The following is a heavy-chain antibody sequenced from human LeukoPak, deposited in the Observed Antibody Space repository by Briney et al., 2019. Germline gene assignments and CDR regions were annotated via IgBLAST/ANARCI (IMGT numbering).Heavy chain of an antibody. CDR1: GYSISSGYY. CDR3: ATRANIVVVVAATEGAFDI. CDR2: IYHSGST. V-gene: IGHV4-38-2*02. Sequence: PSENLSLTCTVSGYSISSGYYWGWIRQPPGKGLEWIGSIYHSGSTYYNPSLKRRVTISVDTSKNQFSLKLSSVTAADTAVYYCATRANIVVVVAATEGAFDIWGQGTMVTVSS. J-gene: IGHJ3*02. D-gene: IGHD2-15*01.